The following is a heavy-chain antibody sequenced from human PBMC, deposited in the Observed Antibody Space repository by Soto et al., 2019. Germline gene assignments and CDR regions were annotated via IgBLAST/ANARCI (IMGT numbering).Heavy chain of an antibody. D-gene: IGHD1-26*01. V-gene: IGHV3-74*01. CDR3: ARVWWELAPFDY. CDR1: GFTFSSYW. J-gene: IGHJ4*02. Sequence: GGSLRLSCAASGFTFSSYWMHWVRQASGKGLVWVSRINSDGSSTSYADSVKGRFTISRDNAKNTLYLQMNSLRAEDTAVYYCARVWWELAPFDYWGQGTLVTVSS. CDR2: INSDGSST.